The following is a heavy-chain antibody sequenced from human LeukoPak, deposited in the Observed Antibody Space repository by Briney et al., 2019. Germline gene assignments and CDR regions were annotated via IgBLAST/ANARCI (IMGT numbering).Heavy chain of an antibody. V-gene: IGHV4-61*02. J-gene: IGHJ4*02. D-gene: IGHD5-18*01. CDR2: IYTSGST. CDR1: GGSISSGSYY. CDR3: ARDRGYSYGYYFDY. Sequence: SQTLSLTCTVSGGSISSGSYYWSWIRQPAGEGLEWIGRIYTSGSTNYNPSLKSRVTISVDTSKNQFSLKLSSVTAADTAVYYCARDRGYSYGYYFDYWGQGTLVTVSS.